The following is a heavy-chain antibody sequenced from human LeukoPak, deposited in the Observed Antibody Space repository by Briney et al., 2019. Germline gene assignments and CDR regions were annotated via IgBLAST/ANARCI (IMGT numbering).Heavy chain of an antibody. CDR2: MSYDGSNK. CDR1: GFTFSSYG. V-gene: IGHV3-30*18. J-gene: IGHJ4*02. CDR3: AKDLDGYADY. D-gene: IGHD5-24*01. Sequence: GGSLRLSCAASGFTFSSYGMHWVRQAPGKGLEWVAVMSYDGSNKYYADSVKGRFTISRDNSKNTLYLQMNSLRAEDTAVYYCAKDLDGYADYWGQGTLVTVSS.